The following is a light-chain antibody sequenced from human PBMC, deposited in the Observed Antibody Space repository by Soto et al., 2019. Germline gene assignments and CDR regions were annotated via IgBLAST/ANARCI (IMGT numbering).Light chain of an antibody. Sequence: EVALTQSPATVSVSPGERVALSCRASQGIGSTLAWYRQQPGQAPGVLMYDSNIRATGVPARFSGTRSGTDFTLTINSLQPEDGAVYYCQMSNNWVGTFGGGTKVDI. CDR3: QMSNNWVGT. CDR2: DSN. CDR1: QGIGST. V-gene: IGKV3-15*01. J-gene: IGKJ4*01.